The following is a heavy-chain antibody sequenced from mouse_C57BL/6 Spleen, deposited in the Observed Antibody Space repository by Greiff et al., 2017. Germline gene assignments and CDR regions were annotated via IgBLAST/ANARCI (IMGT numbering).Heavy chain of an antibody. CDR1: GFTFSSYA. V-gene: IGHV5-4*03. CDR2: ISDGGSYT. CDR3: ARGGLWFAY. J-gene: IGHJ3*01. Sequence: EVKLVESGGGLVKPGGSLKLSCAASGFTFSSYAMSWVRQTPEKGLEWVATISDGGSYTYYPDNVKGRFTISRDNAKNNLYLQMSHLKSEDTAMYYCARGGLWFAYWGQGTLVTVSA.